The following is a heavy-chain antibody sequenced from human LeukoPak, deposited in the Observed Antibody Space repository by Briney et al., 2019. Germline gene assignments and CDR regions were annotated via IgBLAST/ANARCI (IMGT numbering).Heavy chain of an antibody. Sequence: GGSLKISCKGSGYSFTSYRIGWVRQMPGKGLEWMGITYPGDSDTTYSPSFQGQVTISADKSINTAYLQWRSLKASDTAMYYCARAASSSWYGGVYHYYYMDIWGKGTTVTVSS. D-gene: IGHD6-13*01. CDR2: TYPGDSDT. CDR1: GYSFTSYR. V-gene: IGHV5-51*01. CDR3: ARAASSSWYGGVYHYYYMDI. J-gene: IGHJ6*03.